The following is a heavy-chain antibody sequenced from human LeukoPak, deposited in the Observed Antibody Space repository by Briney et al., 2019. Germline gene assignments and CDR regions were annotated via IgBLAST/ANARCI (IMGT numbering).Heavy chain of an antibody. CDR1: GLTFSSYW. CDR2: INSDGGST. CDR3: ARAGDIVTTMGV. J-gene: IGHJ6*02. Sequence: GGALLLSCPSTGLTFSSYWMHWVRQAPGEGLVLVSRINSDGGSTTYADSVKGRFTISRDNAKNTLYLQMNSLRAEDTAVYYCARAGDIVTTMGVWGQGTTVTASS. V-gene: IGHV3-74*01. D-gene: IGHD5-12*01.